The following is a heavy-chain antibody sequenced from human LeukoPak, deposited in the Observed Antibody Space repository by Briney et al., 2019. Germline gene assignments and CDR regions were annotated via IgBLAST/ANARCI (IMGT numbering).Heavy chain of an antibody. J-gene: IGHJ4*02. CDR3: ARIGFGYSFGQGFDY. V-gene: IGHV3-30-3*01. CDR1: GFTFSSYA. CDR2: ISHDGSNK. Sequence: GGSLRLSCAASGFTFSSYAMSWVRQAPGKGLAWVAVISHDGSNKHYADSVKGRFTISRDNSENTLYLQMNTLRAEDTAVYYCARIGFGYSFGQGFDYWGQGTLVSVSS. D-gene: IGHD5-18*01.